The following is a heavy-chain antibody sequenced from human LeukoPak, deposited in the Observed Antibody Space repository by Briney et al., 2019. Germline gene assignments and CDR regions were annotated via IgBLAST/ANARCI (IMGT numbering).Heavy chain of an antibody. CDR2: INSDGSST. Sequence: GGSLRLSCAASGFTFGSYWMHWVRHAPGKGLVWVSRINSDGSSTSYADSVKGRFTISRDNAKNTLYLQMNSLRAEDTAVYYCARFLAAGTGNYWGQGTLVTVSS. D-gene: IGHD6-13*01. V-gene: IGHV3-74*01. J-gene: IGHJ4*02. CDR3: ARFLAAGTGNY. CDR1: GFTFGSYW.